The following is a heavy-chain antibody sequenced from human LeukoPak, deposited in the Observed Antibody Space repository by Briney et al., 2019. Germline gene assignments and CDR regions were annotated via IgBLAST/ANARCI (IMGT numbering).Heavy chain of an antibody. V-gene: IGHV4-59*01. J-gene: IGHJ4*02. Sequence: SETLSLTCTVSGGSISSYYWSWIRQPPGKGLEWIGDIYNSGSTNYNPSLKSRVTIPVDTSKNQFSLQLSSVTAADTAVYYCARVVVGALDYWGQGTLVTVSS. CDR3: ARVVVGALDY. D-gene: IGHD1-26*01. CDR1: GGSISSYY. CDR2: IYNSGST.